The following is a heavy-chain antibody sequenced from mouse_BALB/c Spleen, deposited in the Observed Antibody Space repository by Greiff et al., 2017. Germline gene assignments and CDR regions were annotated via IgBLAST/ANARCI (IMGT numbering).Heavy chain of an antibody. Sequence: EVNVVESGGGLVQPGGSLRLSCATSGFTFSDFYMEWVRQPPGKRLEWIAASRNKANDYTTEYSASVKGRFIVSRDTSQSILYLQMNALRAEDTAIYYCARGHYYAMDYWGQGTSVTVSS. CDR2: SRNKANDYTT. CDR1: GFTFSDFY. J-gene: IGHJ4*01. V-gene: IGHV7-1*02. D-gene: IGHD6-1*01. CDR3: ARGHYYAMDY.